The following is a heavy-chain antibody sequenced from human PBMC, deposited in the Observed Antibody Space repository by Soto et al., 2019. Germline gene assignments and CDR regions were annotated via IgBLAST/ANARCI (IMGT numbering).Heavy chain of an antibody. D-gene: IGHD5-18*01. CDR1: GGTFSSYA. V-gene: IGHV1-69*12. CDR3: ARNGDTARHRAYYYGMDV. J-gene: IGHJ6*02. Sequence: QVQLVQSGAEEKKPGSSVKVSCKASGGTFSSYAISWVRQAPGQGLEWMGGIIPIFGTANYAQKFQGRVTITADESTSTAYMELSSLRSEDTAVYYCARNGDTARHRAYYYGMDVWGQGTTVTVSS. CDR2: IIPIFGTA.